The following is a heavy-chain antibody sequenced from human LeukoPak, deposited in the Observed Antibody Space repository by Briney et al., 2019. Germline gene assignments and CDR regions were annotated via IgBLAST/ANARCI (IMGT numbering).Heavy chain of an antibody. J-gene: IGHJ4*02. CDR2: ISGSGGST. CDR1: GFTFSSYA. Sequence: SGGSLRLSRAASGFTFSSYAMSWVRQAPGKGLEWVSAISGSGGSTYYADSVKGRFTISRDNSKNTLYLQMNSLRAEDTAVYYCAKNYYDSSGLYWGQGTLVTVSS. CDR3: AKNYYDSSGLY. V-gene: IGHV3-23*01. D-gene: IGHD3-22*01.